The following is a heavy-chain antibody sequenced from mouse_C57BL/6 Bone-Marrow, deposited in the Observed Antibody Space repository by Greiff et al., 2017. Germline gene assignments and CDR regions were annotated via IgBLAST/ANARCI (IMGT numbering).Heavy chain of an antibody. J-gene: IGHJ1*03. CDR3: AIDYYDSSYEYFDV. CDR1: GYTFTSYW. D-gene: IGHD1-1*01. V-gene: IGHV1-74*01. CDR2: IHPSDSDT. Sequence: QVQLQQPGAELVKPGASVKVSCKASGYTFTSYWMHWVKQRPGQGLEWIGRIHPSDSDTNYNQKFKGKATLTVDQSSSTAYMQLSSLTSEDSAVYYCAIDYYDSSYEYFDVWGTGTTVTVSS.